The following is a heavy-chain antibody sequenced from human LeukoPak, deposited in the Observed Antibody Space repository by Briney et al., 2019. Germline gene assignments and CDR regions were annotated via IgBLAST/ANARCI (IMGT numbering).Heavy chain of an antibody. J-gene: IGHJ4*02. CDR2: IYYSGST. Sequence: SETLSLTCTVSGGSIGTYYWSWIRQPPGKGLEWIGYIYYSGSTTYNPSLKSRVTISVDTSKNQFSLKLSSVTAADTAVYYCARGYGSGSRLDNWGQGTLVTVSS. V-gene: IGHV4-59*01. CDR1: GGSIGTYY. CDR3: ARGYGSGSRLDN. D-gene: IGHD3-10*01.